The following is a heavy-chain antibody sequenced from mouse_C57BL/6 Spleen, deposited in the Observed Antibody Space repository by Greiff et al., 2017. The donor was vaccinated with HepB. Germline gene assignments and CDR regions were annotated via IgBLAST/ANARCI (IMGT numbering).Heavy chain of an antibody. Sequence: QVQLQQSGAELVRPGASVTLSCKASGYTFTDYEMHWVKQTPVHGLEWIGAIDPETGGTAYNQKFKGKAILTADKSSSTAYMELRSPTSEDSAVYYCTTGTAYWGQGTLVTVSA. J-gene: IGHJ3*01. D-gene: IGHD4-1*01. V-gene: IGHV1-15*01. CDR2: IDPETGGT. CDR1: GYTFTDYE. CDR3: TTGTAY.